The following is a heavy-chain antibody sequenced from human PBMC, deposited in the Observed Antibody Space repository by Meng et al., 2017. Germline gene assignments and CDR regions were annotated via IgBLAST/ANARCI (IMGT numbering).Heavy chain of an antibody. V-gene: IGHV4-34*01. CDR2: INHSRST. CDR1: GGSFSGDY. Sequence: QLLTWGARLLKPSGTLDHRCACYGGSFSGDYWNWFRQPPGKGLEWIGEINHSRSTNYNPSLKSRVTISVDTSKNQFSLKLSSVTAADTAVYYCARRWVIWSGYRLDYWGQGTLVTVSS. D-gene: IGHD3-3*01. CDR3: ARRWVIWSGYRLDY. J-gene: IGHJ4*02.